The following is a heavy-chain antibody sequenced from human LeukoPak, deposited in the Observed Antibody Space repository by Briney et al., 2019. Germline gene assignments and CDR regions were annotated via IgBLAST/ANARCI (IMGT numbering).Heavy chain of an antibody. CDR2: IYYSGST. CDR1: GGSISSYY. V-gene: IGHV4-59*01. CDR3: ARDSAAATFDY. J-gene: IGHJ4*02. Sequence: SETLSLTCTVSGGSISSYYWSWIRQPPGKGLEWIGYIYYSGSTNYNPSLKSRVTISVDASKNQFSLKLSSVTAADTAVYYCARDSAAATFDYWGQGTLVTVSS. D-gene: IGHD6-13*01.